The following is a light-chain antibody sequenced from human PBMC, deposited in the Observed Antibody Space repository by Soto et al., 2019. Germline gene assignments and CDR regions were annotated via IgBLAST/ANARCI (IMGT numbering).Light chain of an antibody. CDR1: QSVSSSY. Sequence: PDRRFMSPGERARRYCVDIQSVSSSYLAWYQQRPGQAPRLLIYGASSRATGIPARFSGSGSGTEFTLTFCRLQSEDFAVYFCQQYNNWPPIIFGQGTRLEIK. V-gene: IGKV3D-15*01. J-gene: IGKJ5*01. CDR2: GAS. CDR3: QQYNNWPPII.